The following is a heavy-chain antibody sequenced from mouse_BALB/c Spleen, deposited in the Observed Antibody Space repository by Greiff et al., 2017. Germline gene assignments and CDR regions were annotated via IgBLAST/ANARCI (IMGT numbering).Heavy chain of an antibody. CDR3: ARGYDYDGYYYAMDY. CDR1: GFTFSSYG. V-gene: IGHV5-6*03. D-gene: IGHD2-4*01. J-gene: IGHJ4*01. CDR2: ISSGGSYT. Sequence: DVKLVESGGGLVQPGGSRKLSCAASGFTFSSYGMSWVRQTPDKRLEWVATISSGGSYTYYPDSVKGRFTISRDNAKNTLYLQMSSLKSEDTAMYYCARGYDYDGYYYAMDYWGQGTSVTVSS.